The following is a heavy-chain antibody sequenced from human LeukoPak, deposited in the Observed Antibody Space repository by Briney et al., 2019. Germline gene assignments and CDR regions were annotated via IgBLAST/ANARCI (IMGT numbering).Heavy chain of an antibody. Sequence: GGSLRLSYGASGFTFSNYRMSWVRQAPGKGLEWVANIKQDGSEKYYVDSVKGRFTISRDNAKNSVYLQMNSLRVEDTAVYYCAKELLWGVNVFDIWGQGTMVTVSS. D-gene: IGHD3-16*01. CDR3: AKELLWGVNVFDI. CDR1: GFTFSNYR. CDR2: IKQDGSEK. V-gene: IGHV3-7*01. J-gene: IGHJ3*02.